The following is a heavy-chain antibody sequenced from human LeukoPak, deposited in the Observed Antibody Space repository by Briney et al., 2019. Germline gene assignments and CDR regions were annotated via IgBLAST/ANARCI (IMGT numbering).Heavy chain of an antibody. CDR2: IYSGGST. Sequence: PGGSLRLSCAASGFTVSSNYMSWVRQAPGKGLEWVSVIYSGGSTYYADSVKGRFTISRDNSKNTLYLQMNSLRAEGTAVYYCAREIAAAGLGYWGQGTLVTVSS. CDR3: AREIAAAGLGY. J-gene: IGHJ4*02. CDR1: GFTVSSNY. V-gene: IGHV3-66*02. D-gene: IGHD6-13*01.